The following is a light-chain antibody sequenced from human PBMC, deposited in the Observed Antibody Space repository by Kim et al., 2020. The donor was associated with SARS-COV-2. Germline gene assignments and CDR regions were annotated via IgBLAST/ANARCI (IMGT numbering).Light chain of an antibody. CDR2: DAS. CDR1: QGISSS. J-gene: IGKJ5*01. CDR3: QQSNNYPST. V-gene: IGKV1D-13*01. Sequence: ASVGDRVTITCRASQGISSSLAWYQQKPGKPPKLLIYDASSVESGVPSRFSGSRSGTDFTLTISRLQPEDFATYYCQQSNNYPSTFGQGTRLEIK.